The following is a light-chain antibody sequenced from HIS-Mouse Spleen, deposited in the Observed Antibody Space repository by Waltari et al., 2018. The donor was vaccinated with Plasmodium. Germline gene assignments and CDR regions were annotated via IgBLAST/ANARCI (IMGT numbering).Light chain of an antibody. CDR2: EVS. CDR3: SSYAGSNNLV. CDR1: SRAVGGYTY. V-gene: IGLV2-8*01. Sequence: QSALTQPPSASGSPGQSVTISCTGTSRAVGGYTYVSWYQQHPGKAPKLMIYEVSKRPSGGPDRFSGSKSGNTASLTVSGLQAEDEADYYCSSYAGSNNLVFGGGTKLTVL. J-gene: IGLJ2*01.